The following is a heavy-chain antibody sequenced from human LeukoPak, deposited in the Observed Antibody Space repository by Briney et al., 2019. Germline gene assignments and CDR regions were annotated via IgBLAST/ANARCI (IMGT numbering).Heavy chain of an antibody. D-gene: IGHD2-15*01. CDR3: AREACSGSCHSDYFDY. Sequence: RSGGSLRLSCAASGFTSSSYGMHWVRQAPAKGLEWVAVISNDGRSIYYADSVKGRFTISRDNSKNTLYLQVNSLRAEDTAVYSCAREACSGSCHSDYFDYWGLGTLVTVSS. V-gene: IGHV3-30*03. CDR1: GFTSSSYG. J-gene: IGHJ4*02. CDR2: ISNDGRSI.